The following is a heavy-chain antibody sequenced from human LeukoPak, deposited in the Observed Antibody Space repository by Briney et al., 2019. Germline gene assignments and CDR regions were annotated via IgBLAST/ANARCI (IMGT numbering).Heavy chain of an antibody. V-gene: IGHV1-69*13. CDR2: IIPIFGSA. J-gene: IGHJ4*02. D-gene: IGHD2-15*01. CDR1: GGTFSSYA. CDR3: ARVGSGRTIDY. Sequence: ASVKVSCKASGGTFSSYAISWVRQAPGQGLEWMGGIIPIFGSANYAQKFQGRVTITADESTSTAYMELSSLRSEDTAVYYCARVGSGRTIDYWGQGTLVTVSS.